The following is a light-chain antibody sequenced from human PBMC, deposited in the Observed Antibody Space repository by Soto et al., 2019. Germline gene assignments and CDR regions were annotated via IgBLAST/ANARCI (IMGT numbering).Light chain of an antibody. CDR3: HQSQSRPRT. CDR2: LTS. V-gene: IGKV3-11*01. Sequence: EIVLTQSPATLSAFPGDIFTLSCRASQALNTRLDWYQHKPGQAPRLLIYLTSNRSAGVPARFSAWGSETDFTLTISNVEPEDFAVYYCHQSQSRPRTSGQGTQVDIK. J-gene: IGKJ1*01. CDR1: QALNTR.